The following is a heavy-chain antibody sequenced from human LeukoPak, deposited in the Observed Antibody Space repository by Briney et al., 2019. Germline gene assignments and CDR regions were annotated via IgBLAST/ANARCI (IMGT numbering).Heavy chain of an antibody. J-gene: IGHJ4*02. Sequence: TGGSLRLSCAASGFTFSSYGMHWVRQAPGKGLEWVAVISYDGSNKYYADSVKGRFTISRDNSKNTLYLQMNSLRAEDTAVYYCAKDITYYYDSSGPDYWGQGTLVTVSS. CDR1: GFTFSSYG. CDR2: ISYDGSNK. V-gene: IGHV3-30*18. CDR3: AKDITYYYDSSGPDY. D-gene: IGHD3-22*01.